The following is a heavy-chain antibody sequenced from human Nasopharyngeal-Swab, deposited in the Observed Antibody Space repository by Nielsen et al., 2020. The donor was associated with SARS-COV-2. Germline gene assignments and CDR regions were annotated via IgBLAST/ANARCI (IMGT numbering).Heavy chain of an antibody. D-gene: IGHD3-22*01. CDR2: ISYDGSDQ. J-gene: IGHJ4*02. CDR3: ARGGYYYDSSGYYGGFDY. V-gene: IGHV3-30*04. Sequence: GESLKISCAASGFTFRSYAMYWVRQAPGKGLEWVAVISYDGSDQYYADSVKGRFTISRDNSKNTLYLQMNSLRVEDTAVYYCARGGYYYDSSGYYGGFDYWGQGTLVTVSS. CDR1: GFTFRSYA.